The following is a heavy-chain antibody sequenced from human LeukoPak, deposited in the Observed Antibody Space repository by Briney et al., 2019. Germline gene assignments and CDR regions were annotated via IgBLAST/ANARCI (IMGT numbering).Heavy chain of an antibody. Sequence: ASVKVSCKASGYTFTSYGISWVRQAPGQGLEWMGWISAYNGNTNYAQKLQGRVTMTTDTPTSTAYMELRSLRSDDTAVYYCARQRSGWSYDAFDIWGQGTMVTVSS. D-gene: IGHD6-19*01. CDR3: ARQRSGWSYDAFDI. CDR1: GYTFTSYG. V-gene: IGHV1-18*01. CDR2: ISAYNGNT. J-gene: IGHJ3*02.